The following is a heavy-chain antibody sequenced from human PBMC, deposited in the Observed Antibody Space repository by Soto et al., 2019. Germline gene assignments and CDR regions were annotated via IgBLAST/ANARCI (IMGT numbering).Heavy chain of an antibody. D-gene: IGHD3-10*01. CDR1: GGSISSGGYS. CDR2: IYHSGST. Sequence: QLQLQESGSGLVKPSQTLSLTCAVSGGSISSGGYSWSWIRQPPGKGLEWIGYIYHSGSTYYNPSIKSRVTISVDRSKNQFSLKLSSVTAADTAVYYCARDSWGYSKEGDYWGQGTLVTVSS. CDR3: ARDSWGYSKEGDY. V-gene: IGHV4-30-2*01. J-gene: IGHJ4*02.